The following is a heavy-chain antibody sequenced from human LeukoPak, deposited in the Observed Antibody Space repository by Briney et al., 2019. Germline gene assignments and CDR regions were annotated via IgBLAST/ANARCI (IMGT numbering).Heavy chain of an antibody. CDR2: ISAYNVNT. J-gene: IGHJ4*02. D-gene: IGHD3-22*01. CDR3: ARDPSSYHDSSLTLFPTD. Sequence: IXWVRXAPGQGLEWMXWISAYNVNTNYAQKLQGRVTMTTDASTSTAYMELRSLRSDDTAVYYCARDPSSYHDSSLTLFPTDWGQGTLVTVSS. V-gene: IGHV1-18*01.